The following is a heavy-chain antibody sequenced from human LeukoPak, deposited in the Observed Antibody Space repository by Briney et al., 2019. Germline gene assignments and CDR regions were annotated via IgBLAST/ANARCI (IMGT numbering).Heavy chain of an antibody. CDR3: AICRSAWYSGLDY. CDR1: GFTFNTYA. D-gene: IGHD6-19*01. CDR2: INASGGST. Sequence: PGGSLRLSCAASGFTFNTYAMTWVRQAPGKALEWVSTINASGGSTYYADTLKGRFTISRDNSKNTLYLQMNSLRAEDTAVYYCAICRSAWYSGLDYWGQGTLVTVSA. V-gene: IGHV3-23*01. J-gene: IGHJ4*02.